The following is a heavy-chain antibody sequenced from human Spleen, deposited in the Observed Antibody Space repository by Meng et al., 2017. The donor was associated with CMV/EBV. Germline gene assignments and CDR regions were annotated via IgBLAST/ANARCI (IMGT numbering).Heavy chain of an antibody. CDR1: GGSISSGNYY. CDR3: ARGQKGYFDL. V-gene: IGHV4-30-4*01. J-gene: IGHJ2*01. CDR2: IYNSGST. Sequence: QVQLQESGPGLGKPSQTLSLPCTVSGGSISSGNYYWSRIRQPPGKGLEWSGHIYNSGSTYYNPSLKSRITISVDTSKNQFSLKLSSVTAADTAVYYCARGQKGYFDLWGRGALVTVSS.